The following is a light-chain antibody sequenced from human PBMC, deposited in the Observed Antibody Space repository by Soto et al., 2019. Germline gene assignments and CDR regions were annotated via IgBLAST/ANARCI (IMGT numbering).Light chain of an antibody. CDR1: QSIGSW. J-gene: IGKJ1*01. CDR3: QQYNGYSRA. V-gene: IGKV1-5*03. Sequence: DIQMTQSPSTLSASVQERVTITCRASQSIGSWSAWYQQKPGEAPKLLIYKASTLQSGVPSRFSGSGSGTEFTLTISSLQPDDFATYYCQQYNGYSRAFGQGTKVEIK. CDR2: KAS.